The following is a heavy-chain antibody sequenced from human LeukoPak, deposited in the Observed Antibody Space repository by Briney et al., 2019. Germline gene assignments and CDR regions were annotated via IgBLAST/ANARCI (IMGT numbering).Heavy chain of an antibody. CDR1: GFTFSSYA. CDR2: IRGSGGST. J-gene: IGHJ4*02. D-gene: IGHD1-26*01. Sequence: PGGSLRLSCAASGFTFSSYAMSWVRQAPGKGLEWVSAIRGSGGSTYYRDSVKGRFTISRDNSKNTLYLQMNSLRAEDTAVYYCAKLAVGAPGYFDYWGQGTLVTVSS. CDR3: AKLAVGAPGYFDY. V-gene: IGHV3-23*01.